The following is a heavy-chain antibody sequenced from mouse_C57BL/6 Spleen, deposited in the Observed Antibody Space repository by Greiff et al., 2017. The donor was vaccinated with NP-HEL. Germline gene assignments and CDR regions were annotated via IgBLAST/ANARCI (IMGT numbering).Heavy chain of an antibody. CDR3: TGYSNYYYFDY. D-gene: IGHD2-5*01. Sequence: QVQLKESGAELVRPGASVTLSCKASGYTFTDYEMHWVKQTPVHGLEWIGAIDPETGGTAYNQKFKGKAILTADKSSSTAYMELRSLTSEDSAVYYCTGYSNYYYFDYWGQGTTLTVSS. CDR1: GYTFTDYE. CDR2: IDPETGGT. V-gene: IGHV1-15*01. J-gene: IGHJ2*01.